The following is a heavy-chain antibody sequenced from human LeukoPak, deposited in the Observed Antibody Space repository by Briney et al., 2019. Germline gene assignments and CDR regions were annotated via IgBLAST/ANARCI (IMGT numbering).Heavy chain of an antibody. CDR3: AELGITMIGGV. CDR1: GFTFSSYG. Sequence: GGSLRLSCAASGFTFSSYGMSWVRQAPGKGLEWVSYISSSGSTIYYADSVKGRFTISRDNAKNSLYLQMNSLRAEDTAVYYCAELGITMIGGVWGKGTTVSISS. V-gene: IGHV3-48*04. J-gene: IGHJ6*04. D-gene: IGHD3-10*02. CDR2: ISSSGSTI.